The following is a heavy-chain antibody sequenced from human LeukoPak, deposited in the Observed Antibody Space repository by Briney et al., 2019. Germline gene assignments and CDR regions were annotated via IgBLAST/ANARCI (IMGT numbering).Heavy chain of an antibody. CDR1: GGSISSSSYY. CDR2: IYYSGST. V-gene: IGHV4-39*01. Sequence: SETMSLTCTVSGGSISSSSYYWDWIRQPPGKELEWIGSIYYSGSTYYNPSLKSRVTISVDTSKNQFSLKLSSVTAADTAVYYCARRTSPYYYDSSGLSDDAFDIWGQGTMVTVSS. CDR3: ARRTSPYYYDSSGLSDDAFDI. D-gene: IGHD3-22*01. J-gene: IGHJ3*02.